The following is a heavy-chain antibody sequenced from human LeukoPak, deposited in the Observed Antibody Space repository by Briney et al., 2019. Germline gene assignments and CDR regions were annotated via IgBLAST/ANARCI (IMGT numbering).Heavy chain of an antibody. CDR2: IRYDGSNK. V-gene: IGHV3-30*02. Sequence: SGGSLRLSCAASGFTFSSYGMHWVRQAPGKGLEWVAFIRYDGSNKYYADSVKGRFTISRDNSKNTLYLQMNSLRAEDTAVYYCARDYYDILTGYYKDYYYYMDVWGKGTTVTISS. CDR1: GFTFSSYG. CDR3: ARDYYDILTGYYKDYYYYMDV. J-gene: IGHJ6*03. D-gene: IGHD3-9*01.